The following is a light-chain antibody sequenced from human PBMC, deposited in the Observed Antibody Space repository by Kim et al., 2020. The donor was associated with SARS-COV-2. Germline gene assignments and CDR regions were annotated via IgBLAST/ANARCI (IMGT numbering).Light chain of an antibody. CDR1: QRVSSTY. CDR3: QQYSSSPAT. V-gene: IGKV3-20*01. Sequence: SPGERATPTCRATQRVSSTYLAWYQQKPGQAPRLLIYGASSRATGIPDRFSGSGSGTDFTLTITRLEPEDFAVYYCQQYSSSPATFGQGTKVDIK. CDR2: GAS. J-gene: IGKJ1*01.